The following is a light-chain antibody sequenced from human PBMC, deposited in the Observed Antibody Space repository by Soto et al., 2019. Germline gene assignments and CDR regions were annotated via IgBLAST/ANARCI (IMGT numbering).Light chain of an antibody. CDR3: SSYTTSNTRQIV. J-gene: IGLJ1*01. CDR2: DVS. CDR1: SSDVGGYNY. Sequence: QSVLTQAASVSGSPGQSITISCTGTSSDVGGYNYVSWYQHHPRKAPKLMIFDVSNRPSGVSNRFSGSNSGNTASLTISGLPPQDEADYYCSSYTTSNTRQIVFGTGTKVTVL. V-gene: IGLV2-14*03.